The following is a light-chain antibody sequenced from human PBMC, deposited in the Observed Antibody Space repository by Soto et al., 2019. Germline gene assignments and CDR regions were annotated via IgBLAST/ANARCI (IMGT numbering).Light chain of an antibody. J-gene: IGLJ1*01. CDR2: EVS. Sequence: QSVLTQPASVSGSPGQSITTSCTGTSSDVGGYKYVSWYQQHPGKAPKLIIYEVSNRPSGVSNRFSGSKSGNTASLTISGLQAEDEADYYCSSYTSSSTLVFGCGTKVTVL. CDR1: SSDVGGYKY. V-gene: IGLV2-14*01. CDR3: SSYTSSSTLV.